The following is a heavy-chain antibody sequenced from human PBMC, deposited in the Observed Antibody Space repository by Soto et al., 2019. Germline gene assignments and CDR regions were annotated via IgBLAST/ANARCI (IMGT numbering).Heavy chain of an antibody. D-gene: IGHD6-19*01. V-gene: IGHV3-23*01. CDR2: ISGSGGST. CDR1: GLTFSTYA. J-gene: IGHJ4*02. Sequence: GGSLRLSCAASGLTFSTYAMNWVRQTPGKGLEWVSTISGSGGSTYYADSVKGRFTISRDNSKNTLYLQMNSLRAEDTAVYYCAKSAGYSSGWFFDYWGQGTLVTVSS. CDR3: AKSAGYSSGWFFDY.